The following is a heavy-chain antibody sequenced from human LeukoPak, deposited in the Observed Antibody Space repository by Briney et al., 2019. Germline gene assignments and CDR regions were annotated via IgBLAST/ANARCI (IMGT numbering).Heavy chain of an antibody. Sequence: PSETLSLTCAVSGGSISSGGYSWSWIRQPPGKGLEWIGYIYHSGSTYYNPSLKSRVTISVDRSKNRFSLKLSSVTAADTAVYYCARGLRIHYYGSGNWFDPWGQGTLVTVSS. V-gene: IGHV4-30-2*01. CDR2: IYHSGST. CDR3: ARGLRIHYYGSGNWFDP. CDR1: GGSISSGGYS. D-gene: IGHD3-10*01. J-gene: IGHJ5*02.